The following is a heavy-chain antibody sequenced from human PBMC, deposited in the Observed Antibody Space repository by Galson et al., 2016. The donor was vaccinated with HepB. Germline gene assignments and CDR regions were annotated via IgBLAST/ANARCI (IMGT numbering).Heavy chain of an antibody. CDR3: ARDPRKIRYQLLEIYYYYYAMDV. Sequence: KVSCKASGYTFTTYGISWVRQAPGQGLEWMGWNSAYNGNTNYAQKLQGRVTMNKDTSTSTAYMELRSLRSDDPAVYYCARDPRKIRYQLLEIYYYYYAMDVWGQGTTVTVSS. J-gene: IGHJ6*02. CDR1: GYTFTTYG. V-gene: IGHV1-18*01. D-gene: IGHD2-2*01. CDR2: NSAYNGNT.